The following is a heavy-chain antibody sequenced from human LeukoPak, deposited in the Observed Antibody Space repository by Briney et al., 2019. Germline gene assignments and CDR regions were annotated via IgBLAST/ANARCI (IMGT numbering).Heavy chain of an antibody. CDR2: ISAHSGNT. J-gene: IGHJ4*02. CDR3: ARDLGRRESGTYMFDF. Sequence: EASVKVSCKASGYTFTSYGISWVRQAPGQGLEWMGWISAHSGNTNYAQKVQGRVTMTTDTSTSTGYMELRSLRSDDTAVYYCARDLGRRESGTYMFDFWGQGTLVTVSS. D-gene: IGHD1-26*01. V-gene: IGHV1-18*01. CDR1: GYTFTSYG.